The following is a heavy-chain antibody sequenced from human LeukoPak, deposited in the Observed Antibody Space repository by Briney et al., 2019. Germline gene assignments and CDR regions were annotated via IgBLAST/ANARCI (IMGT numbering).Heavy chain of an antibody. J-gene: IGHJ1*01. V-gene: IGHV4-59*01. CDR3: ARSRGVLDYFHR. CDR1: GGSISSYY. CDR2: IYYSGST. D-gene: IGHD3-3*01. Sequence: MASETLSLTCTVSGGSISSYYWNWIRQPPGKGLEWIGYIYYSGSTNYNPSLKSRVTISVDRSKNQFSLKLSSVTAADTAVYYCARSRGVLDYFHRWGQGTLVTVSS.